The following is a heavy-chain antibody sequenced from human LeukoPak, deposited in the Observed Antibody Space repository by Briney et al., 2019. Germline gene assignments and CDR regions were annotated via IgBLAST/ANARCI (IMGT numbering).Heavy chain of an antibody. Sequence: ASVKVSCNASGYTFTSYGISWVRQAPGQGLEWMGWISAYDGNTNYAQKLQGRVTMTTDTSTSTAYMELRSLRSDDTAVYYCARELRFLEWLRAFDIWGQGTMVTISS. CDR3: ARELRFLEWLRAFDI. CDR1: GYTFTSYG. V-gene: IGHV1-18*04. CDR2: ISAYDGNT. J-gene: IGHJ3*02. D-gene: IGHD3-3*01.